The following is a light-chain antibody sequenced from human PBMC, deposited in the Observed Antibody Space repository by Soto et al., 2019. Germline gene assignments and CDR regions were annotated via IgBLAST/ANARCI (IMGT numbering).Light chain of an antibody. CDR1: NSDVGSYNL. V-gene: IGLV2-23*01. CDR2: GGI. CDR3: CSYVGNNDWV. J-gene: IGLJ3*02. Sequence: QSALTQPASVSGSPGQSITVSCTGTNSDVGSYNLVSWYQQHPGQAPKLMIYGGIKRPSGVSDRFSGSKSGNTASLKISGLQAEDEADYYCCSYVGNNDWVFGGGTKVTVL.